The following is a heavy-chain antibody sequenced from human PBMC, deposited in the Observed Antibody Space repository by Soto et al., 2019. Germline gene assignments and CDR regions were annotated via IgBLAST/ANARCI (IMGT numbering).Heavy chain of an antibody. CDR2: ISAYNGNT. Sequence: ASVKVSCKSSGYTFTSYGISCVRQAPGQGLEWMGWISAYNGNTNYAQKLQGRVTMTTDTSTSTAYMELRSLRSDDTAVYYCARVGSGYDGGALDAFDIWGQGTMVTVSS. J-gene: IGHJ3*02. V-gene: IGHV1-18*01. CDR1: GYTFTSYG. D-gene: IGHD5-12*01. CDR3: ARVGSGYDGGALDAFDI.